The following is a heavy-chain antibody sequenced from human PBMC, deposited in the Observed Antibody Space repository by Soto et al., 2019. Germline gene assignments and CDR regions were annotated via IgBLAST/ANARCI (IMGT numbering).Heavy chain of an antibody. CDR2: VFHSGTT. CDR3: AGSISGDPWFDP. Sequence: NPSETVSLTCTVSGGSMTSFYWSWIRQPPGKGLEWIGYVFHSGTTNYNPSLKSRVIISVYTSKNQFSLRLNSVTAADTAVYYCAGSISGDPWFDPWGQGTLVTVSS. D-gene: IGHD2-21*01. J-gene: IGHJ5*02. CDR1: GGSMTSFY. V-gene: IGHV4-59*03.